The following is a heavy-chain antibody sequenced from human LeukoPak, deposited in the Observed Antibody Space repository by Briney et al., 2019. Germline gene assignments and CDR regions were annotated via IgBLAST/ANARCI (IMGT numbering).Heavy chain of an antibody. CDR1: GGSFSGYY. Sequence: SETLSLTCAVYGGSFSGYYWTWIRQPPGKGLEWIGEINHSGSTNYNPSLKSRVTISVDTSKNQFSLKLSSVTAADTAAYYCARDRREVLLWFGETDYFDYWGQGTLVTVSS. D-gene: IGHD3-10*01. CDR2: INHSGST. J-gene: IGHJ4*02. CDR3: ARDRREVLLWFGETDYFDY. V-gene: IGHV4-34*01.